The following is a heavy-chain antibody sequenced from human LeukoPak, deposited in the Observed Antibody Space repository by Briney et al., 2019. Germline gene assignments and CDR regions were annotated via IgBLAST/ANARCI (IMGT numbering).Heavy chain of an antibody. CDR2: IYYSGST. V-gene: IGHV4-59*01. D-gene: IGHD5-18*01. Sequence: PSETLSLTCTVSGGSISSYYWSCIRQPPGKGLEWSGYIYYSGSTNYNPSLKSRVTISVDTSKNQFSLKLSSVTAADTAVYYCARGGDTAMVLNWGQGTLVTVSS. J-gene: IGHJ4*02. CDR1: GGSISSYY. CDR3: ARGGDTAMVLN.